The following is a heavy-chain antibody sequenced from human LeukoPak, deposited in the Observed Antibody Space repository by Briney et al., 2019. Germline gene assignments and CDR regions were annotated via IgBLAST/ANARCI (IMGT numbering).Heavy chain of an antibody. CDR2: IYYSGST. J-gene: IGHJ5*02. Sequence: PSGTLSLTCTVSGGSISSSSYYWGWIRQPPGKGLEWIGSIYYSGSTYYNPSLKSRVTISVDTSKNQFSLKLSSVTAADTAVYYCARVIGDGRRNWFDPWGQGTLVTVSS. CDR3: ARVIGDGRRNWFDP. V-gene: IGHV4-39*07. D-gene: IGHD7-27*01. CDR1: GGSISSSSYY.